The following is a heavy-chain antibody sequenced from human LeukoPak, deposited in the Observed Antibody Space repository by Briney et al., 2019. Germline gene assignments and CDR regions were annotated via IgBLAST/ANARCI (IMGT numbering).Heavy chain of an antibody. J-gene: IGHJ6*02. CDR1: GFTVSSNY. CDR3: AKEYDSSGYYYVRNSYYYGMDV. Sequence: GGSLRLSCAASGFTVSSNYMSWVRQAPGKGLEWVSVIYSGGSTYYADSVKGRFTISRDNSKNTLYLQMNSLRAEDTAVYYCAKEYDSSGYYYVRNSYYYGMDVWGQGTTVTVSS. D-gene: IGHD3-22*01. CDR2: IYSGGST. V-gene: IGHV3-53*05.